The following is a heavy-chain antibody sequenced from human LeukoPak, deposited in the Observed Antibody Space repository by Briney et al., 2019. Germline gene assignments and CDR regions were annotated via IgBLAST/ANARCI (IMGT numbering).Heavy chain of an antibody. J-gene: IGHJ4*02. V-gene: IGHV3-7*01. D-gene: IGHD6-13*01. Sequence: GGSLRLSCAGSGFTFSSYWMSWVRQAPGKGVEGVANMKYDGSENEYVDSVKGRFTISRDNAKNSLYLQMNSLRAEDTAVYYCARDIEAAGLFLDYWGQGTLVTVSS. CDR2: MKYDGSEN. CDR1: GFTFSSYW. CDR3: ARDIEAAGLFLDY.